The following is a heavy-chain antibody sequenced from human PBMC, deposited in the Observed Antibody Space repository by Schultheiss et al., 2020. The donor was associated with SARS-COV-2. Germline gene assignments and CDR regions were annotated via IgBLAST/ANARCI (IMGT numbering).Heavy chain of an antibody. CDR1: GGSISSGGYY. V-gene: IGHV4-31*03. CDR2: IYYSGST. D-gene: IGHD6-13*01. Sequence: SETLSLTCTVSGGSISSGGYYWSWIRQAPGKGLEWIGYIYYSGSTYYNPSLKSRVTISVDTSKNQFSLKLSSVTAADTAVYYCARGWVQLVPNYYGMDVWGQGTTVTVSS. CDR3: ARGWVQLVPNYYGMDV. J-gene: IGHJ6*02.